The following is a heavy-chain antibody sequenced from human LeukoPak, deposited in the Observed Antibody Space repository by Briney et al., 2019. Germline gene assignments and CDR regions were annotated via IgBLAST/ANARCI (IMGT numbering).Heavy chain of an antibody. CDR2: IISKVDGGTS. Sequence: PGGSLRLSCAASGFTFSNAWMRWVRQAPGKGLEWVGRIISKVDGGTSDYAAPVKGRFTISRDDSKNTVYLQMNSLKTEDTAVYYCTTSGGTTTRFVDYWGQGNLVSVSS. J-gene: IGHJ4*02. CDR3: TTSGGTTTRFVDY. D-gene: IGHD2/OR15-2a*01. V-gene: IGHV3-15*01. CDR1: GFTFSNAW.